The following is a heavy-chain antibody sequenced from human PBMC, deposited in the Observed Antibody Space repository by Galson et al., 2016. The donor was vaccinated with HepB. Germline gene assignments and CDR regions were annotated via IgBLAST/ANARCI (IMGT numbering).Heavy chain of an antibody. D-gene: IGHD2-15*01. CDR3: ATGFCRPSGGFFDY. CDR1: GYILSKMS. Sequence: SVKVSCKVSGYILSKMSMHWVRQAPGKGLEWMGGFHPADGETIYAQKFQGRVTMTEDISTDIAYMELRSLRSEDTAVYYCATGFCRPSGGFFDYWGQGIRVTVSS. CDR2: FHPADGET. J-gene: IGHJ4*02. V-gene: IGHV1-24*01.